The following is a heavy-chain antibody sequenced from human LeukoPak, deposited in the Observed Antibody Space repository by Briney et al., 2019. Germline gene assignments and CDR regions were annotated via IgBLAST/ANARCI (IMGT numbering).Heavy chain of an antibody. CDR3: ARDQLATAAGLDY. CDR1: GGSISNYY. D-gene: IGHD6-13*01. Sequence: SETLSLTCTVSGGSISNYYWSWIRQPPGKGLEWIGYIYYSGSTNYNPSLKSRVTISVDTSKNQFSLKLSSVTAADTAVYYCARDQLATAAGLDYWGQGTLVTVSS. J-gene: IGHJ4*02. CDR2: IYYSGST. V-gene: IGHV4-59*01.